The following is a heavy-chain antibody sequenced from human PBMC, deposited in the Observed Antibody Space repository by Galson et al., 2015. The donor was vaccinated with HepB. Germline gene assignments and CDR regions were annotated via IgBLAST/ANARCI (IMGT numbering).Heavy chain of an antibody. CDR3: ARRGYSGFDGAWFDL. D-gene: IGHD5-12*01. J-gene: IGHJ5*02. CDR2: IYPPDSDT. CDR1: EYTFSNYW. Sequence: QSGAEVKKPGESLKISCKGSEYTFSNYWIAWLRQMPGKGLEWMGIIYPPDSDTRYSPSFQGQVTISADKSISTAYLQWSSLKASDTAIYYCARRGYSGFDGAWFDLWGQGTLVTVSS. V-gene: IGHV5-51*01.